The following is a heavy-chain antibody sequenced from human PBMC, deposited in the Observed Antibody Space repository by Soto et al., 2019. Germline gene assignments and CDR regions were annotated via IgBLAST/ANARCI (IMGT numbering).Heavy chain of an antibody. Sequence: PSETLSLTCAVSGYSISSGYYWGWIRQPPGKGLEWIGSIYHSGSTYYNPSLKSRVTISIDTSKKQFSLKLNSVTAADTAVYYCARGGTGTTWFDPWGQGTLVTVSS. CDR3: ARGGTGTTWFDP. J-gene: IGHJ5*02. CDR1: GYSISSGYY. V-gene: IGHV4-38-2*01. D-gene: IGHD1-7*01. CDR2: IYHSGST.